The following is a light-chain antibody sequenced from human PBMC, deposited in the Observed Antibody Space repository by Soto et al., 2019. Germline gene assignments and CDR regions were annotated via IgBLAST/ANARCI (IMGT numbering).Light chain of an antibody. CDR1: QSIKKF. Sequence: IQMTQSPSSLSASVGDRITITCRASQSIKKFLSWYQQKHGRAPKLLMYDAFTLQGGVPSRFSGSGSSTEFTLTISSLQPEDFAPPYGQQSYSTLALTGDGETKVE. J-gene: IGKJ4*01. CDR2: DAF. V-gene: IGKV1-39*01. CDR3: QQSYSTLALT.